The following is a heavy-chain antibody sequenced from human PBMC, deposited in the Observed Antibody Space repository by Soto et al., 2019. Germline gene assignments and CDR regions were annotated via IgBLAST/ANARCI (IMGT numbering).Heavy chain of an antibody. CDR2: INHSGST. CDR3: ARGAPGTTVTGIDYSYYYGMDV. V-gene: IGHV4-34*01. CDR1: GGSFSGYY. J-gene: IGHJ6*02. Sequence: PSETLSLTCAVYGGSFSGYYWSWIRQPPGKGLEWIGEINHSGSTNYNPSLKSRVTISVDTSKNQFSLKLSSVTAADTAVYYCARGAPGTTVTGIDYSYYYGMDVWGQGTTVTVSS. D-gene: IGHD4-17*01.